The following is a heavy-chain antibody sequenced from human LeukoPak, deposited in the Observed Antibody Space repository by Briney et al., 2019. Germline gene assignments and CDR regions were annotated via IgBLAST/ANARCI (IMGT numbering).Heavy chain of an antibody. CDR3: ARLSNTAMAPSYYYYYMDV. CDR2: TYYRSKWYN. Sequence: SQTLSLTCAISGDSVSSNSAAWNWIRQSPSRGLEWLGRTYYRSKWYNDYAVSVKSRITINPDTSKNQFSLQLNSVTPEDTAVYYCARLSNTAMAPSYYYYYMDVWGKGTTVTVSS. J-gene: IGHJ6*03. V-gene: IGHV6-1*01. CDR1: GDSVSSNSAA. D-gene: IGHD5-18*01.